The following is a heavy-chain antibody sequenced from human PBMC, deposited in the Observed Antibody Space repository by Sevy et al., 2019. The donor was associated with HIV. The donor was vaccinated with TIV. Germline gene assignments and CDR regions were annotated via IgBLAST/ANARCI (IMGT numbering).Heavy chain of an antibody. Sequence: GGSLRLSCVASGFTFSNAWMSWVRQAPGKGLEWVGRIKSKTDGGTTDYAAPVKGRFTISRDDSKNTLYLQMNSLKTEDTAVYYCTTEPYDSSGYYQTVDYWGQGTLVTVSS. CDR1: GFTFSNAW. CDR3: TTEPYDSSGYYQTVDY. V-gene: IGHV3-15*01. J-gene: IGHJ4*02. D-gene: IGHD3-22*01. CDR2: IKSKTDGGTT.